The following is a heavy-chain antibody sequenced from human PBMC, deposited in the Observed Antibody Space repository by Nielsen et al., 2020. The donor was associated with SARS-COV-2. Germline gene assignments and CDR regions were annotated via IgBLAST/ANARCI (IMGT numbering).Heavy chain of an antibody. CDR2: ITWNSGSI. J-gene: IGHJ6*02. Sequence: SLKISCAASGFTFDDYAMHWVRQAPGKGLEWVSGITWNSGSIVYADSVKGRFTISRDNAKNSQYLQMNSLRAEDTAVYYCARGQGVTIFGPYTHYGMDVWGQGTTVTVSS. CDR3: ARGQGVTIFGPYTHYGMDV. CDR1: GFTFDDYA. D-gene: IGHD3-3*01. V-gene: IGHV3-9*01.